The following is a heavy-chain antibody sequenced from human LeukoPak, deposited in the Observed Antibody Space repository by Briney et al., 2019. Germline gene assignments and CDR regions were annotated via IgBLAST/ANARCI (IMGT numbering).Heavy chain of an antibody. CDR2: ISGSSGGT. V-gene: IGHV3-23*01. CDR1: GFTFSNAW. J-gene: IGHJ2*01. Sequence: GGSLRLSCAASGFTFSNAWMSWVRQAPGKGLEWVSGISGSSGGTYYADSVKGRFTISRDNSKNTLYLQMNSLRAEDTAVYYCAKKTSSSSGWYFDLWGRGTLVTVSS. D-gene: IGHD6-6*01. CDR3: AKKTSSSSGWYFDL.